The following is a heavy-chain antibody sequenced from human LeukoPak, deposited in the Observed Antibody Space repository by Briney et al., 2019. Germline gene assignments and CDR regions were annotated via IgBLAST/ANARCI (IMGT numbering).Heavy chain of an antibody. J-gene: IGHJ5*02. CDR3: ARAQLGCSGGSCYYGGWLDP. CDR1: GFIFSSYW. V-gene: IGHV3-7*01. D-gene: IGHD2-15*01. Sequence: GGSLRLSCAASGFIFSSYWMTWVRQAPGKGLEWVANIKQDGSEKKYVESVKGRFTISRDNAKTSLYLEMNRLRAEDTAVYYCARAQLGCSGGSCYYGGWLDPWGQGTLVTVSS. CDR2: IKQDGSEK.